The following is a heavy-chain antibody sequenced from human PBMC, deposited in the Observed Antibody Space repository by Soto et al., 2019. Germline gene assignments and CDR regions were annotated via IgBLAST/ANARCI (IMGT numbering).Heavy chain of an antibody. CDR1: GFTFSSYS. D-gene: IGHD3-22*01. V-gene: IGHV3-21*01. CDR2: ISSSSSYI. Sequence: EVQLVESGGGMVKPGGSLRLSCAASGFTFSSYSMNWVRQAPGKGLEWVSSISSSSSYIYYADSVKGRFTISRDNAKKSLSLQMNSLRAEDTAVYYFARYPYYYDSRGYCAYWGQGTLVTVSS. CDR3: ARYPYYYDSRGYCAY. J-gene: IGHJ4*02.